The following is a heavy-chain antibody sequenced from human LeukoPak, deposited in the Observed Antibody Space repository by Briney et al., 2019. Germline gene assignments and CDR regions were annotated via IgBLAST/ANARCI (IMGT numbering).Heavy chain of an antibody. CDR3: AREIGASCMGV. V-gene: IGHV4-34*01. J-gene: IGHJ6*02. CDR1: GFNFRTYW. Sequence: PGGSLRLSCAASGFNFRTYWMHWVRQPPGKGLEWIGEINHSGSTNYNPSLKSRVTISVDTSKNQFSLKLSSVTAADTAVYYCAREIGASCMGVWGQGTTVTVSS. CDR2: INHSGST. D-gene: IGHD4/OR15-4a*01.